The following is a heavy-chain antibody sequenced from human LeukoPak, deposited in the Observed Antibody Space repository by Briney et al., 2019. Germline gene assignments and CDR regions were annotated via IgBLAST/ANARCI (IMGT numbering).Heavy chain of an antibody. CDR1: GFTVSSNY. V-gene: IGHV3-66*01. D-gene: IGHD4-17*01. Sequence: GGSLRLSCAASGFTVSSNYMSWVRQAPGKGLEWVSVIYSGGSTYYADSVKGRFTISRDNSKNTLYLQMNSLRAEDTAVYYCARDIRPTVTTWGARDLNWFDPWGRGTLVTVSS. CDR2: IYSGGST. CDR3: ARDIRPTVTTWGARDLNWFDP. J-gene: IGHJ5*02.